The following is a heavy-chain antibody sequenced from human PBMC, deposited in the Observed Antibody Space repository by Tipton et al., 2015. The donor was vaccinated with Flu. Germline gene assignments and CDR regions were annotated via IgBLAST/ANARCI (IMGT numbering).Heavy chain of an antibody. V-gene: IGHV4-61*02. CDR2: IYTSGST. Sequence: TLSLTCTVSGDSISSGTHYWSWIRQPAGKGLEWIGRIYTSGSTNYNPSLKTRVTLSVDTSKNQFSLRLSSVTAADTAVYYCAKTTSSGYDGSGRDFDYWGQGTLVTVSS. D-gene: IGHD3-10*01. J-gene: IGHJ4*02. CDR1: GDSISSGTHY. CDR3: AKTTSSGYDGSGRDFDY.